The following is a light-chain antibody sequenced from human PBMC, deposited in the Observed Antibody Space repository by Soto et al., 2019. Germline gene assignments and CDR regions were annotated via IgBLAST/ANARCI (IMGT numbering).Light chain of an antibody. CDR3: SSYAGSNNFVL. CDR1: SSDVGGYNY. Sequence: QSALTQPPSASGSPGQSVTISCTGTSSDVGGYNYVSWYQQHPGKAPKLIIYEVSKRPSGVPDRFSGSKSGNTASLTVSGLQAEDDDYYYCSSYAGSNNFVLFGGGTKVTVL. CDR2: EVS. J-gene: IGLJ2*01. V-gene: IGLV2-8*01.